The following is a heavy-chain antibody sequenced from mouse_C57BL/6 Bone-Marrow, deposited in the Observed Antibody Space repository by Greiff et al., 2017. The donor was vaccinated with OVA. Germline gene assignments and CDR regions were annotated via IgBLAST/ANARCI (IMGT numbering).Heavy chain of an antibody. CDR2: IYPGSGST. Sequence: QVQLQQPGAELVKPGASVKMSCKASGYTFTSYWITWVKQRPGQGLEWIGDIYPGSGSTNYNEKFKSKATLTVGTSSSTAYMQLSSLTSEDSAVYYCSGGSSSFAYWGQGTLVTVSA. CDR1: GYTFTSYW. D-gene: IGHD1-1*01. J-gene: IGHJ3*01. V-gene: IGHV1-55*01. CDR3: SGGSSSFAY.